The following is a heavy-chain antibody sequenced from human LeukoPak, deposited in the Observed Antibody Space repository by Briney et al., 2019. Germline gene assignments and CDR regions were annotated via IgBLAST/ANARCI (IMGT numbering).Heavy chain of an antibody. D-gene: IGHD4-11*01. J-gene: IGHJ6*02. V-gene: IGHV3-33*01. Sequence: PGGSLRLSCAASGFTLSSYGMHWVRQAPGKGLEWVAVIWYDGSNKYYADSVKGRFTISRDNSKNTLYLQMNSLRAEDTAVYYCAREFETTGYYYYGMDVWGQGTTVTVSS. CDR3: AREFETTGYYYYGMDV. CDR1: GFTLSSYG. CDR2: IWYDGSNK.